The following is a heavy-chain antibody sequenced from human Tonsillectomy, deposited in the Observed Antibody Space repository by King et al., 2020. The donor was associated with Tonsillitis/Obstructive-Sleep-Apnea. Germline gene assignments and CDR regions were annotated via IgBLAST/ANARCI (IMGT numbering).Heavy chain of an antibody. CDR2: IWYDGSNK. Sequence: VQLVQSGGGVVQPGRSLRLSCAASGFTFSSYGMHWVRQAPGKGLEWVAVIWYDGSNKYYADSVKGRFTISRDNSKNTLYLQMNSLRAEDTAGYYCARDLNWNSALDYWGQGNLVSVSS. V-gene: IGHV3-33*01. CDR3: ARDLNWNSALDY. CDR1: GFTFSSYG. J-gene: IGHJ4*02. D-gene: IGHD1-1*01.